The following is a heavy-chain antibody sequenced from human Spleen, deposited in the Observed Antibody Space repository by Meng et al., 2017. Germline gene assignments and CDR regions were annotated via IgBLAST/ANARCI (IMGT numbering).Heavy chain of an antibody. CDR3: ARLRTYYYDGSGPRDY. V-gene: IGHV4-4*02. J-gene: IGHJ4*02. CDR2: IFHGGST. D-gene: IGHD3-22*01. CDR1: GGSISSSNW. Sequence: GSLRLSCAVSGGSISSSNWWSWVRQPPGRGLEWIGEIFHGGSTNYNPSLKSRVIISVDKSKNQFSLKLSSVTAADTAVYYCARLRTYYYDGSGPRDYWGQGTLVTVSS.